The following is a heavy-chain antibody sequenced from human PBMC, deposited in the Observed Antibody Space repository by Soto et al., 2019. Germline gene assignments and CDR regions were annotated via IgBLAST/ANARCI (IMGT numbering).Heavy chain of an antibody. D-gene: IGHD5-18*01. CDR2: INPYNGNT. CDR3: ARDTAITLPDA. V-gene: IGHV1-18*01. J-gene: IGHJ4*02. CDR1: GYTFTSYA. Sequence: QVQLLQSGTEVKKPGASVKVSCKASGYTFTSYAISWVRQAPGQGLEWMGWINPYNGNTNYAQKLQGRVTMTTDTSTSTADMELRSLRSDDTAVYYCARDTAITLPDAWGQGTLVTVSS.